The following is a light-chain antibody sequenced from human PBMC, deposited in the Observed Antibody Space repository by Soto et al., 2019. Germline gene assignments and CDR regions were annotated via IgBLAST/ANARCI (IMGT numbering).Light chain of an antibody. CDR3: SSYAGSNTHVV. CDR2: EVS. J-gene: IGLJ2*01. CDR1: SSDVGGYNY. Sequence: QSVLTQPPSASGSPGQSVTISCTGTSSDVGGYNYVSWYQQHPGQAPKLMIYEVSKRPSGVPDRFSGSESGNTASLTVSGLQAEDEADYYCSSYAGSNTHVVFGGGTQLTVL. V-gene: IGLV2-8*01.